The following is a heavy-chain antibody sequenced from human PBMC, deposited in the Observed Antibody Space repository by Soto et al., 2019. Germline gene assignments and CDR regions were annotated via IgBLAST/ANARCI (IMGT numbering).Heavy chain of an antibody. CDR2: IRSNTDYI. CDR3: XVXVVVNDAF. CDR1: GFSFRNYT. J-gene: IGHJ3*01. Sequence: PGGSLRLSCEASGFSFRNYTMNWARQAPGKGLEWVSSIRSNTDYIYYADSVKGRFTISRDNAKNSXXXXXXXXXXXXTAVYYCXVXVVVNDAF. V-gene: IGHV3-21*01. D-gene: IGHD2-21*01.